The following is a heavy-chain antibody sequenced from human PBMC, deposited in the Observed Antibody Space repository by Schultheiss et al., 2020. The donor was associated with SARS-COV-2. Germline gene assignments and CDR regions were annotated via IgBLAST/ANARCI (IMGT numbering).Heavy chain of an antibody. CDR1: GGTFSSYA. J-gene: IGHJ3*02. V-gene: IGHV1-69*04. Sequence: SVKVSCKASGGTFSSYAISWVRQAPGQGLEWMGRIIPILGIANYAQKFQGRVTITADKSTSTAYMELNSLRSEDTAVYYCASKYPVTTERSGDAFDIWGQGTMVTVSS. D-gene: IGHD4-17*01. CDR2: IIPILGIA. CDR3: ASKYPVTTERSGDAFDI.